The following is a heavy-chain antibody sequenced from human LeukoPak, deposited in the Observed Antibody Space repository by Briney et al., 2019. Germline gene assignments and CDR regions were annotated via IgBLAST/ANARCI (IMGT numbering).Heavy chain of an antibody. D-gene: IGHD5-18*01. Sequence: SVTVSCKASGGTFSSYATSWVRQAPGQGLEWMGGIIPIFGTANYAQKFQGRVTITADESTSTAYMELSSLRSEDTAVYYCARDRTYYVDTAMVRYFDYWGQGTLVTVSS. CDR2: IIPIFGTA. CDR1: GGTFSSYA. CDR3: ARDRTYYVDTAMVRYFDY. J-gene: IGHJ4*02. V-gene: IGHV1-69*13.